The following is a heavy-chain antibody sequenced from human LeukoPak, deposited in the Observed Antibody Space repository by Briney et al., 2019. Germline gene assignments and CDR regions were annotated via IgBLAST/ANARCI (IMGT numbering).Heavy chain of an antibody. V-gene: IGHV1-24*01. J-gene: IGHJ3*02. CDR2: FDPEDGET. CDR1: GYTLTELS. CDR3: ATTSNNWNYDPGRVDAFDI. D-gene: IGHD1-7*01. Sequence: AASVKVSFKVSGYTLTELSMHWVRQAPGKGREWMGGFDPEDGETIYTQKVQGRVTMTEATSTDTAYMELSSLRSEDTAVYYCATTSNNWNYDPGRVDAFDIWGQGTMVTVSS.